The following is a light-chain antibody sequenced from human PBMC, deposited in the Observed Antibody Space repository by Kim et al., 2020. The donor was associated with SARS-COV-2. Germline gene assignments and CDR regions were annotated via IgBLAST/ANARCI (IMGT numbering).Light chain of an antibody. CDR1: SLRRDD. CDR2: GKN. Sequence: GQKVRIKRQGDSLRRDDAIWKQQKPGQATVRVINGKNNRTAGIPDRFAGSSTVNTASLSITGAQTEDEADYYSSSRDNSGNHRGVFGGGTHLTVL. J-gene: IGLJ3*02. CDR3: SSRDNSGNHRGV. V-gene: IGLV3-19*01.